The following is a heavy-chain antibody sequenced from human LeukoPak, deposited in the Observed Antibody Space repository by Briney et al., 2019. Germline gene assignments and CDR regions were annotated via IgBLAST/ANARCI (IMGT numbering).Heavy chain of an antibody. J-gene: IGHJ4*02. CDR2: IWYDGSNK. Sequence: PGGSLRLSCAASGFTFSSYGMHWVRQAPGKGLEWVAVIWYDGSNKYYADSVKGRFTISRDNSKNTLYLQMNSLRAEDTAVYYCARGQTPGIAVAGTDDYWGQGTLVTVSS. CDR1: GFTFSSYG. CDR3: ARGQTPGIAVAGTDDY. D-gene: IGHD6-19*01. V-gene: IGHV3-33*01.